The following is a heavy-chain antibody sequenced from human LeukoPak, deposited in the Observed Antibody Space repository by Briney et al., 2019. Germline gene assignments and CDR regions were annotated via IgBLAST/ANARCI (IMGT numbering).Heavy chain of an antibody. J-gene: IGHJ4*02. Sequence: GASVKVSCKASGGTFSSYTISWVRQAPGQGLEWMGRIIPILGIANYAQKFQGRVTITADKSTSTAYMELSSLRSEDTAVYYCARAKFRGVIRYTPPGYWGQGTLVTVSS. CDR1: GGTFSSYT. CDR2: IIPILGIA. CDR3: ARAKFRGVIRYTPPGY. V-gene: IGHV1-69*02. D-gene: IGHD3-10*01.